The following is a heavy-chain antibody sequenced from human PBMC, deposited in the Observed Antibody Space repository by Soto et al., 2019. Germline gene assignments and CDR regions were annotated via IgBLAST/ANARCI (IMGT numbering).Heavy chain of an antibody. J-gene: IGHJ6*02. V-gene: IGHV4-34*01. CDR1: GGSFSGYY. CDR2: IHHSGST. Sequence: QVQLQQWGAGLLKPSETLSLTCAVYGGSFSGYYWTWIRQPPRKGPEWIGEIHHSGSTNYNPSLEGRVTISLDTSKNQFSLKLSSVTAADTAVYFCARVGGYSYHLYGMDVWGQGTTVTVS. CDR3: ARVGGYSYHLYGMDV. D-gene: IGHD5-18*01.